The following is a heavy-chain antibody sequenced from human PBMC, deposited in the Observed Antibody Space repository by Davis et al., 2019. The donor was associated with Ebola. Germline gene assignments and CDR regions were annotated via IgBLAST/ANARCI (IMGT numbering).Heavy chain of an antibody. Sequence: PGGSLRLSCAASGFTFSSYWMHWVRQAPGKGLVWVSRINSDGSSTSYADSVKGRFTISRDNAKNTLYLQMNSLRAEDTAVYYCARDGVYDFWSGYYYYYYYMDVWGKGTTVTVSS. CDR2: INSDGSST. CDR3: ARDGVYDFWSGYYYYYYYMDV. V-gene: IGHV3-74*01. J-gene: IGHJ6*03. D-gene: IGHD3-3*01. CDR1: GFTFSSYW.